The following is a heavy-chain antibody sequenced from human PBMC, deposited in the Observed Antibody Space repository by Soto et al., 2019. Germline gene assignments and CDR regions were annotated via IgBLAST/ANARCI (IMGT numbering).Heavy chain of an antibody. CDR3: ARGPMDV. Sequence: ASVKVSCKAPGDSLTSCAIHWVRQAPGQRLEWMGWINAGNGNTKYSQKFQGRVTITRDTSASTAYMELSSLRSEETAVYYCARGPMDVWGQGTTVTVSS. V-gene: IGHV1-3*01. J-gene: IGHJ6*02. CDR2: INAGNGNT. CDR1: GDSLTSCA.